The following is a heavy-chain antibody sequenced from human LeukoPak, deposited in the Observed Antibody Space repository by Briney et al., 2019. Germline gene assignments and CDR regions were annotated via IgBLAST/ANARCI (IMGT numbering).Heavy chain of an antibody. D-gene: IGHD3-10*01. V-gene: IGHV3-30*18. Sequence: PGGSLRLSCAASGFAFSSYAMSWVRQAPGKGLEWVAVISYDGSNKYYADSVKGRFTISRDNSKNTLYLQMSSLRAEDTAVYYCANQITMVRGVIIDYWGQGTLVTVSS. J-gene: IGHJ4*02. CDR2: ISYDGSNK. CDR3: ANQITMVRGVIIDY. CDR1: GFAFSSYA.